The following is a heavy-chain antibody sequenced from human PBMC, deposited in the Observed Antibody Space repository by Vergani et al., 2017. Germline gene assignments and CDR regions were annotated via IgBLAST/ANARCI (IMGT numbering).Heavy chain of an antibody. D-gene: IGHD5-18*01. CDR2: ISSSGGTI. CDR3: ARDRSDGRPSFDY. CDR1: GFTFSSYE. V-gene: IGHV3-48*03. J-gene: IGHJ4*02. Sequence: EVQLVESGGGLVQPGGSLRLSCAASGFTFSSYEMNWVRQAPGKGLEWVSYISSSGGTIYYADSVKGRFTISRDNAKNSLYLQLDSLRAEDTAVYYCARDRSDGRPSFDYWGQGTLVTGSS.